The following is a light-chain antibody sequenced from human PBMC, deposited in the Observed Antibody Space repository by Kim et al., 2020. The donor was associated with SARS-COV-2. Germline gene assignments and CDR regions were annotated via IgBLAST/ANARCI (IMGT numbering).Light chain of an antibody. CDR2: GAS. Sequence: LSPGERATLSCRASQSVSSSYLAWYQQKPGQAPRLLIYGASSRATGIPDRFSGSGSGTDFTLTISRLEPEDFAVYYWQQYSSSLTFGGGTKVDIK. CDR1: QSVSSSY. V-gene: IGKV3-20*01. CDR3: QQYSSSLT. J-gene: IGKJ4*01.